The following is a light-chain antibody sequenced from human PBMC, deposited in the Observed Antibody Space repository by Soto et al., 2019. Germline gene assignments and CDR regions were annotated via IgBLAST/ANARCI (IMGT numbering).Light chain of an antibody. J-gene: IGLJ1*01. CDR1: SSDVGAFNY. CDR3: SSYTTRNTEV. Sequence: QSVLTQPASVSGSPGQSISISCIGTSSDVGAFNYVSWYQHHPGKAPQLIIYDVTSRPSGVSNRFSASKSGNTAPLTISGLQAEDEADYYCSSYTTRNTEVFGTGTKVT. V-gene: IGLV2-14*03. CDR2: DVT.